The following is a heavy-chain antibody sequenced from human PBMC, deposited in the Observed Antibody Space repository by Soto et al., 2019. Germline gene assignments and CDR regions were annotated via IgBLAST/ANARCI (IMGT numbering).Heavy chain of an antibody. Sequence: QLQLQESGSGLVKPSQTLSLICAVSGGSISSGGYSWSWIRQPPGKGLEWIGYIYHSGNTYYNPSLKSRVTISVDRSKNQFSLKLSSVTAADTAVYYCARFTVTTSSAFEIWGQGTMVTVSS. D-gene: IGHD4-17*01. CDR2: IYHSGNT. CDR1: GGSISSGGYS. J-gene: IGHJ3*02. V-gene: IGHV4-30-2*01. CDR3: ARFTVTTSSAFEI.